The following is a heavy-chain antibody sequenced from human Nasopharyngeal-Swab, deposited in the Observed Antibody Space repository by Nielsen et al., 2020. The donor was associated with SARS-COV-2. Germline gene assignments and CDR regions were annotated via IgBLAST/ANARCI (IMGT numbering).Heavy chain of an antibody. D-gene: IGHD2-21*01. J-gene: IGHJ4*02. CDR3: ARQYCGGDCDFDY. Sequence: KVSCKGSGYSFTSYWIGWVRQMPGKGLEWMGIIYPGDSDTNYSPSFQGHVTISADKSISTAYLQWSSLKASDTAMYYCARQYCGGDCDFDYWGQGTLVTVSS. CDR1: GYSFTSYW. V-gene: IGHV5-51*01. CDR2: IYPGDSDT.